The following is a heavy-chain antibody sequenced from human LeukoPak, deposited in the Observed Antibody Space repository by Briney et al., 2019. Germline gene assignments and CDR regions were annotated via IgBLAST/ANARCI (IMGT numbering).Heavy chain of an antibody. J-gene: IGHJ4*02. CDR2: FYYTGST. V-gene: IGHV4-39*02. Sequence: SETLSLTCIVSGGSISSSGYYWDWIRQPPGKGLEWIGNFYYTGSTYYNPSLKSRITISVDTSKNQFSLKLRSVTAADTAVYYCARGIAAFDYWGQGTLVTVSS. CDR3: ARGIAAFDY. D-gene: IGHD6-13*01. CDR1: GGSISSSGYY.